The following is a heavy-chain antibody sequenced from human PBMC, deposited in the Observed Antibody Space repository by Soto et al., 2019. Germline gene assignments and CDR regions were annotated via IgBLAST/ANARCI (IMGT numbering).Heavy chain of an antibody. J-gene: IGHJ4*02. CDR3: AKEPFWYLSYYSYF. CDR2: ISGSGSTT. CDR1: GFSFSSYA. Sequence: EVQLLESGGGFVQPGGSLRLSCAASGFSFSSYAMTWVRQAPGKGLEWVSSISGSGSTTYFADSVKGRFTISRDNSMYTLFSQMDGLSAYDAALYYCAKEPFWYLSYYSYFWWKGCLVTVSS. D-gene: IGHD6-13*01. V-gene: IGHV3-23*01.